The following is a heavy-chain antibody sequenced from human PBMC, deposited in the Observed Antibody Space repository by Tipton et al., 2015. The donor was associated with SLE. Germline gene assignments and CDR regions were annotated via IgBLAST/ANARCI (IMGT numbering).Heavy chain of an antibody. CDR2: ISYDGSNK. CDR3: AKDSGKGAPAFDI. CDR1: GFTFSSYG. Sequence: SLRLSCAASGFTFSSYGMHWVRQAPGKGLEWVAVISYDGSNKYYADSVKGRFTISRDNSKNTLYLQMNSLRAEDTAVYYCAKDSGKGAPAFDIWGQGTMVTVSS. D-gene: IGHD1-26*01. V-gene: IGHV3-30*18. J-gene: IGHJ3*02.